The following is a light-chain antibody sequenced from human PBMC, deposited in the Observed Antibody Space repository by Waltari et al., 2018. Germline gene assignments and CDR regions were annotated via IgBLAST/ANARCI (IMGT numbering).Light chain of an antibody. Sequence: EIVLTQSPATLSLSPGERATLSCRASHSVDWYLAWYQQRPGQPPRLLIYDTSNRAPGIPARFSGSGSDTDFTLTISSLAPEDCAVYYCQQRRSWPLTFGGGTKVEIE. CDR3: QQRRSWPLT. CDR1: HSVDWY. V-gene: IGKV3-11*01. J-gene: IGKJ4*01. CDR2: DTS.